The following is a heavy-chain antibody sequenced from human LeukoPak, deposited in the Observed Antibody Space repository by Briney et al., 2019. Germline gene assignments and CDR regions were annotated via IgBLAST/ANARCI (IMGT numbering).Heavy chain of an antibody. CDR3: ARAVGDYFIDY. CDR1: GFTFSSYS. Sequence: GGSLRLSCAASGFTFSSYSMNWVLQAPGKGLEWVSYISSSSSTIYYADSVKGRFTISRDNAKNSLYLQMNSLRAEDTAVYYCARAVGDYFIDYWGQGTLVTVSS. J-gene: IGHJ4*02. V-gene: IGHV3-48*01. D-gene: IGHD4-17*01. CDR2: ISSSSSTI.